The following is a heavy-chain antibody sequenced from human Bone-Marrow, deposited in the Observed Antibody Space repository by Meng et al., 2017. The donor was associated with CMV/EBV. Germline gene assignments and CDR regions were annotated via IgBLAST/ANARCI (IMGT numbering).Heavy chain of an antibody. CDR1: GGSISSYY. V-gene: IGHV4-59*05. J-gene: IGHJ5*02. Sequence: SETLSLTCTVSGGSISSYYWSWIRQPPGKGLEWIGSIYYSGSTYYNPSLKSRVTISVDTSKNQFSLKLSSVTAADTAVYYCARHGINLADIVVVPAAPKGWFDPWGQGTLVTVSS. CDR3: ARHGINLADIVVVPAAPKGWFDP. D-gene: IGHD2-2*01. CDR2: IYYSGST.